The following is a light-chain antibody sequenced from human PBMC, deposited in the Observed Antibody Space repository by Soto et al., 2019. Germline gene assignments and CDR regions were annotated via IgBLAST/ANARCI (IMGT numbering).Light chain of an antibody. CDR3: TSYTSSIPYA. CDR2: EVS. CDR1: SSDVGGYNY. J-gene: IGLJ1*01. Sequence: QSVLTQPASGSGSPGHSITISCTGTSSDVGGYNYVSWYQQHPGKAPQLMIYEVSNRPSGVSNRFSGSKSGNTASLTISALQAEDEADYYCTSYTSSIPYAFGISTKVTVL. V-gene: IGLV2-14*01.